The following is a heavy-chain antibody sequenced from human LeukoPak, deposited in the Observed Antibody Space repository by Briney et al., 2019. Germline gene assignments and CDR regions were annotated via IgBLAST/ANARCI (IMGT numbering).Heavy chain of an antibody. CDR2: IYYSGST. CDR1: GGSISSSSYY. V-gene: IGHV4-39*07. J-gene: IGHJ4*02. Sequence: SETLSLTCAVSGGSISSSSYYWGWIRQPPGKGLEWIGSIYYSGSTYYNPSLKSRVTISVDTSKNQFSLKLSSVTAADTAVYYCASYSSSWASVDYWGQGTLVTVSS. D-gene: IGHD6-13*01. CDR3: ASYSSSWASVDY.